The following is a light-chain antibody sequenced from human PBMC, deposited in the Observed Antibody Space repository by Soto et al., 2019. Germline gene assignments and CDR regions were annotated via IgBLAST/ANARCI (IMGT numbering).Light chain of an antibody. CDR2: EVS. CDR3: TSYAGSNSS. V-gene: IGLV2-8*01. Sequence: QSVLTQPPSASVSPGQSVTISCTGTSSDVGGYNYVSWYQQHPGKAPKLMIYEVSKRPSGVPDRFSGSKSGNTASLTVSGLQAEDEADYYCTSYAGSNSSFGTGNKVTVL. J-gene: IGLJ1*01. CDR1: SSDVGGYNY.